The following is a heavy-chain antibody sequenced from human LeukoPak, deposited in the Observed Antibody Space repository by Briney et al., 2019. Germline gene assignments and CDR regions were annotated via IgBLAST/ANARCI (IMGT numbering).Heavy chain of an antibody. Sequence: SQTLSLTCAISVHSDSSNSAACNSIRQSPSRGLELLGMTYYRSKWYTDYAVSVKSRITINPETSKNQYSMQLKSVTPEDTAVYYCARDFYERSGAAAGHWFDPWGQGTLVTVSS. CDR2: TYYRSKWYT. CDR1: VHSDSSNSAA. CDR3: ARDFYERSGAAAGHWFDP. D-gene: IGHD6-13*01. J-gene: IGHJ5*02. V-gene: IGHV6-1*01.